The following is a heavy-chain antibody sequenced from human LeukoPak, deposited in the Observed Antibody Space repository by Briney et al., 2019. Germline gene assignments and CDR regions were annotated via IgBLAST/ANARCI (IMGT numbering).Heavy chain of an antibody. CDR3: ARDRSYYDSSGLGLRWFDP. D-gene: IGHD3-22*01. Sequence: PSETLSLTCTVSGGSVSSGSYYWSWIRQPPGKGLEWIGHIYYSGSTNYNPSLKSRVTISVDTSKNQFSLKLSSVTAADTAVYYCARDRSYYDSSGLGLRWFDPWGQGTLVTVSS. CDR1: GGSVSSGSYY. CDR2: IYYSGST. V-gene: IGHV4-61*01. J-gene: IGHJ5*02.